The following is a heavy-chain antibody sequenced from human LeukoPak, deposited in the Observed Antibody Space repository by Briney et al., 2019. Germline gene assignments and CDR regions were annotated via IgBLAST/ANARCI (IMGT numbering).Heavy chain of an antibody. CDR3: AKDGDKYYDYVWGSSHYYFDY. V-gene: IGHV3-43D*04. Sequence: PGGSLRLSXAASGFTFDDYAMHWVRQAPGKGLEWVSLISWDGGSTYYADSVKGRFTIYRDNSKHSLYLQMNSLRAEDTALYYCAKDGDKYYDYVWGSSHYYFDYWGQGTLVTVSS. CDR2: ISWDGGST. J-gene: IGHJ4*02. CDR1: GFTFDDYA. D-gene: IGHD3-16*01.